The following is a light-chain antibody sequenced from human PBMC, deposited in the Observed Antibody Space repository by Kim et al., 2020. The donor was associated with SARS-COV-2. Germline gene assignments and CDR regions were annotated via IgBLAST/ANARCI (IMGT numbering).Light chain of an antibody. CDR1: RGSINDKY. J-gene: IGLJ2*01. Sequence: TRSRGSINDKYMTWYEQRPAACPPAVLCEDDHNTPAVAVRFSCSIGNSSNTASLTITGLRTEDEADYYCQSYNRGNVVFGGGTKLTVL. CDR3: QSYNRGNVV. CDR2: EDD. V-gene: IGLV6-57*01.